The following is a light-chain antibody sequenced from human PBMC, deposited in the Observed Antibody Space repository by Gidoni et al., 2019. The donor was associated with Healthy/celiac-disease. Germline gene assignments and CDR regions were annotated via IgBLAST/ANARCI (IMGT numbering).Light chain of an antibody. CDR2: AAS. CDR1: QGISSY. CDR3: QQYYSYPV. Sequence: AIRMTQSPSSFSASTGDRVTITCRASQGISSYLAWYQQKPGKAPKLLIYAASTLQSGVPSRFSGSGSGTDFTLTISCLQSEDFATYSCQQYYSYPVFGGGTKVEIK. V-gene: IGKV1-8*01. J-gene: IGKJ4*01.